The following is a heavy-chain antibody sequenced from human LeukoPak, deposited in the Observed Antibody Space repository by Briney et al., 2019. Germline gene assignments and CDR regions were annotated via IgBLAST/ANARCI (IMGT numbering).Heavy chain of an antibody. CDR1: GCTFTDYN. Sequence: ASVKVSCKTSGCTFTDYNIHWVRQAPGQGLEWMGWISPNSGGTNYARRFQGLVTMTRDTSISTAYMDLSSLKPDDTATYYCSVWFGELSHWGQGTLLTVSS. D-gene: IGHD3-10*01. CDR3: SVWFGELSH. J-gene: IGHJ4*02. CDR2: ISPNSGGT. V-gene: IGHV1-2*04.